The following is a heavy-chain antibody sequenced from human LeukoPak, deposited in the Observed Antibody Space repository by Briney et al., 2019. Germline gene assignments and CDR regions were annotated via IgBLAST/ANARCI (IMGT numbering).Heavy chain of an antibody. V-gene: IGHV3-30*14. CDR2: ISYDGSNK. J-gene: IGHJ3*02. Sequence: GRSLRLSCADSEFTFSNYAMHWVRQAPGKGLEWVAIISYDGSNKYYADSVKGRFTISRDNSKNTLYLQMNSLRAEDTAVYYCARNRGYSYGLAFDIWGQGTMVTVSS. D-gene: IGHD5-18*01. CDR3: ARNRGYSYGLAFDI. CDR1: EFTFSNYA.